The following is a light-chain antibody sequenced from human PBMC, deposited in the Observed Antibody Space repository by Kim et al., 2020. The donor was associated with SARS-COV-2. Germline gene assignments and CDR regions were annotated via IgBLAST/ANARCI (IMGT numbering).Light chain of an antibody. CDR1: QDISNY. J-gene: IGKJ2*01. CDR3: QQYDDLPYT. CDR2: DAS. Sequence: DIQMTQSPSSLSASVGDRVTITCQASQDISNYLNWYQQKPGKAPKLLIYDASNLETGVTSRFSGSGSGTHFTFTISSLQPEDITTYYCQQYDDLPYTFGQGTKLEI. V-gene: IGKV1-33*01.